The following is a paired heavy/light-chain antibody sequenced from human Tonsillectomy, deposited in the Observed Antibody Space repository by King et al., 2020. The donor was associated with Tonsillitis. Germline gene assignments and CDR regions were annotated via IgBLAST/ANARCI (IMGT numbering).Heavy chain of an antibody. J-gene: IGHJ4*02. V-gene: IGHV6-1*01. Sequence: QVQLQQSGPGLVKPSQTLSLTCVISGDSVSSNSAGWNWIRQSPSRGLEWLGRTYYRSKWYNDYAPSVKSRMTFNTETSKNQFSLQLNSVTPEDTAVYYCAREAPFYSSGYVLDYWGQGTLVTVSS. CDR2: TYYRSKWYN. D-gene: IGHD3-22*01. CDR3: AREAPFYSSGYVLDY. CDR1: GDSVSSNSAG.
Light chain of an antibody. CDR2: SNN. Sequence: QSVLTQPPSASETPGQRVTISCSGGSSNIGGNTVNWYQLLPGTAPKLLIYSNNQRPSGVPDRFSGSKSGTSASLAVSGLQSEDEADYVCAAWDDSLNSYVFGTGTKVTVL. V-gene: IGLV1-44*01. CDR1: SSNIGGNT. J-gene: IGLJ1*01. CDR3: AAWDDSLNSYV.